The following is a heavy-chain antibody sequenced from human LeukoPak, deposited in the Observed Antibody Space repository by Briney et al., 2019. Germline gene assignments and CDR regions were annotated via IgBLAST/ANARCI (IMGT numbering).Heavy chain of an antibody. D-gene: IGHD6-13*01. V-gene: IGHV3-30*03. CDR1: GFTFSNYV. Sequence: PGKSLRLSCAASGFTFSNYVMHWVRQAPGKGLDWVAVISYDGSNKYYADSVKGRFTISRDNSKNTLYLQMNSLRAEDTAVYYCARESNDGQQLVYYYMDVWGKGTTVTVSS. CDR2: ISYDGSNK. J-gene: IGHJ6*03. CDR3: ARESNDGQQLVYYYMDV.